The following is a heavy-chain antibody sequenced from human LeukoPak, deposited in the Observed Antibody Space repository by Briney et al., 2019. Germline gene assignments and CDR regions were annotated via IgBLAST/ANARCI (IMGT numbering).Heavy chain of an antibody. CDR3: ARRREDV. J-gene: IGHJ6*02. V-gene: IGHV3-7*05. CDR2: LNQDGSEK. CDR1: GFTFRSYW. D-gene: IGHD5-24*01. Sequence: PGGSLRLSCAASGFTFRSYWMSWVRQAPGKGLEWVAILNQDGSEKYYVDSVKGRFTISRDNAENSLHLQMNSLRAEDTAIYYCARRREDVWGQGTTVTVSS.